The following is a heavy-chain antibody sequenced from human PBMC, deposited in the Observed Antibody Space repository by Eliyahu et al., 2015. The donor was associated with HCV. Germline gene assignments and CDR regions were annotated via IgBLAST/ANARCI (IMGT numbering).Heavy chain of an antibody. V-gene: IGHV3-74*01. CDR1: GFTFSTXW. J-gene: IGHJ4*02. CDR2: MNSDGSDT. CDR3: ARDAATGRAY. Sequence: EVQLVESGGGLVQPGGSLRLSCAASGFTFSTXWMHWVRQAPGKGLEWVSRMNSDGSDTPYADSVKGRFTISRDNAKSTLYLQMNSLTAEDTAVYYCARDAATGRAYWGQGTLVIVSS. D-gene: IGHD6-25*01.